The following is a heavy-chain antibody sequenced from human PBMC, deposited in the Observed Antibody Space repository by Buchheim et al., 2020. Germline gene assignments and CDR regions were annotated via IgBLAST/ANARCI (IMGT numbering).Heavy chain of an antibody. CDR3: ARDGTSPDYYDSSGYPY. J-gene: IGHJ4*02. CDR2: IIPMLGLA. Sequence: QVHLVQSGAEVKKPGSSVKVSCKASGGTFSSYTINWVRQAPGQGLEWMGRIIPMLGLANYAQGFQGRVRITADKSTNTAYMELNSLRSEDTAVYYCARDGTSPDYYDSSGYPYWGQGTL. V-gene: IGHV1-69*08. D-gene: IGHD3-22*01. CDR1: GGTFSSYT.